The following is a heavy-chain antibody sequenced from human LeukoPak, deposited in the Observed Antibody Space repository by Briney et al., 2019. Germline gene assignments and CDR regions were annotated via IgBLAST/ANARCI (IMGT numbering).Heavy chain of an antibody. D-gene: IGHD5-24*01. J-gene: IGHJ4*02. Sequence: SETLSLTCAVYGGSFSGYYWSWIRRPPGKGLEWIGEINHSGSTNYNPSLKSRVTISVDTSKNQFSLKLSSVTAADTAVYYCARSRWLQFGRALDYWGQGTLVTVSS. V-gene: IGHV4-34*01. CDR1: GGSFSGYY. CDR2: INHSGST. CDR3: ARSRWLQFGRALDY.